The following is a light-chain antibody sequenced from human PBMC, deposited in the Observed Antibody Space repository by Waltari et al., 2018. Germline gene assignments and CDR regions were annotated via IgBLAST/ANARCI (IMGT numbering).Light chain of an antibody. V-gene: IGKV3-20*01. CDR1: QSVSSSY. CDR3: QQYGSSPTIT. Sequence: EIVWTQSPGTMPLSPGDRATLACRASQSVSSSYLAWYQQKHGQAPRLLIYGASSRATGIPDRFSGSGSGTDFTLTISRLEPEDFAVYYCQQYGSSPTITFGQGTRLEIK. CDR2: GAS. J-gene: IGKJ5*01.